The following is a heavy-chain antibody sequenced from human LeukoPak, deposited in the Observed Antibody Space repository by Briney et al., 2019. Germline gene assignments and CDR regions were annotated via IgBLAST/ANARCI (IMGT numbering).Heavy chain of an antibody. D-gene: IGHD3-10*01. Sequence: QTGGSLRLSCAASGFTFSSYAMSWVRQAPGKGLEWVSAISGSGGSTYYADSVKGRFTISRDNSKSTLYLQLYSLRAEDTALYSCARQLLHPVRGVIGAFDPWGQGTLVTVSS. CDR3: ARQLLHPVRGVIGAFDP. V-gene: IGHV3-23*01. CDR2: ISGSGGST. CDR1: GFTFSSYA. J-gene: IGHJ5*02.